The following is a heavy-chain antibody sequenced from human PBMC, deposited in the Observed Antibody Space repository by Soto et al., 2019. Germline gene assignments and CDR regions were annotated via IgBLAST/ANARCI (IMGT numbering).Heavy chain of an antibody. Sequence: EVQLVESGGGLVQPGGSLRLSCAASGFTFSNYGMNWVRQAPGKGLEWVSYISSTTSTISYADSVKGRFTISRDNAKNSLYLQMNRLRDDDTAVYYCARGGGSRPDCWGQGTLVTVS. V-gene: IGHV3-48*02. J-gene: IGHJ4*02. CDR3: ARGGGSRPDC. D-gene: IGHD3-10*01. CDR2: ISSTTSTI. CDR1: GFTFSNYG.